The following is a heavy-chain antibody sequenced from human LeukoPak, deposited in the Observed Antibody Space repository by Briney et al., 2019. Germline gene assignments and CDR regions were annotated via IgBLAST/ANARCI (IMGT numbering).Heavy chain of an antibody. J-gene: IGHJ6*02. V-gene: IGHV1-3*01. D-gene: IGHD3-3*01. Sequence: PGASVKVSCKASGYTFTSYAMHWVRQAPGQRLEWMGWINAGNGNTKYSQKFQGRVTITRDTSASTAYMELSSLRSEDTAVYYCARDSPRDYDFWSGYPSHYYYGMDVWGQGTTVTVSS. CDR2: INAGNGNT. CDR1: GYTFTSYA. CDR3: ARDSPRDYDFWSGYPSHYYYGMDV.